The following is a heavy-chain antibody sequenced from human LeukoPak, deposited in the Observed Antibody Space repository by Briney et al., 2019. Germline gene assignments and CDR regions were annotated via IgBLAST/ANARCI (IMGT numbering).Heavy chain of an antibody. V-gene: IGHV4-61*02. CDR2: IYTSGST. D-gene: IGHD6-19*01. CDR3: ASLAVAGEDNDY. J-gene: IGHJ4*02. CDR1: AGSISSGVYY. Sequence: SETLSLTCTVSAGSISSGVYYWSWIRQPAGKRLEWIGRIYTSGSTNYNPSLKSRVTISVDTSKNQFSLKLSSVTAADTAVYYCASLAVAGEDNDYWGQGTLVTVSS.